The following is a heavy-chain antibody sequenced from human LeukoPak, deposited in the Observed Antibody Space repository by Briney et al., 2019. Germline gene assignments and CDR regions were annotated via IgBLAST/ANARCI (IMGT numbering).Heavy chain of an antibody. CDR2: IKQDGSEK. CDR3: ASLPARVNPPRGAFDI. J-gene: IGHJ3*02. Sequence: GGSLRLSCAASGFTFSSYWMSWVRQAPGKGLEWVANIKQDGSEKYYVDSVKGRFTISRDNAKNSLYLQMNSLRAEDTAVYYCASLPARVNPPRGAFDIWGQGTMVTVSS. V-gene: IGHV3-7*01. CDR1: GFTFSSYW. D-gene: IGHD5-18*01.